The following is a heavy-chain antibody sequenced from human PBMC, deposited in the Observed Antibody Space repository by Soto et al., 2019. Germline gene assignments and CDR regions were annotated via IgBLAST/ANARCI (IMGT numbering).Heavy chain of an antibody. D-gene: IGHD6-6*01. CDR2: LWYDGRNK. CDR1: GFTFSSYG. CDR3: ARDPLYSSSSDDACDS. V-gene: IGHV3-33*01. Sequence: GGSLRLSCAASGFTFSSYGLHWVRQAPGKGLEWVAVLWYDGRNKYYARTVKVRLTISRDNSKNTLYLQMNSLRSEDTAVYYCARDPLYSSSSDDACDSWGKGTMVTVSS. J-gene: IGHJ3*02.